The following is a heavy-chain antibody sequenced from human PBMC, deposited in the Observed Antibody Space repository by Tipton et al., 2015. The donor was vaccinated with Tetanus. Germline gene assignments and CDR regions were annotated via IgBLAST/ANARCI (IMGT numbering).Heavy chain of an antibody. J-gene: IGHJ6*03. CDR2: IYPDDSDT. D-gene: IGHD7-27*01. V-gene: IGHV5-51*01. CDR1: GYRFTDYW. CDR3: ARLGRQGGARRKVSYYCFLDV. Sequence: QLVQSGAEVKKAGESLKISCKGSGYRFTDYWIGWVRQMPGKGLEWMGIIYPDDSDTKYSPTFQGQVTISVDKSINTAYLQWSSRKASDTAMYFCARLGRQGGARRKVSYYCFLDVWGKGTSVTVSS.